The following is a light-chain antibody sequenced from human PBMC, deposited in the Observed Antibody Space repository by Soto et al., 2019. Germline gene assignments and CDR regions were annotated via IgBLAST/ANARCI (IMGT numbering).Light chain of an antibody. CDR3: YTYAGGSTYL. J-gene: IGLJ1*01. V-gene: IGLV2-23*01. Sequence: QSVLTQPASVSGSPGQPITISCTGTSSDVGSYSLLSWYQHHPGKAPKLIIYEDIKGPSGVSNRFSGSKSGNMASLRISGLQAEDEADYYCYTYAGGSTYLFGTGTKVTVL. CDR1: SSDVGSYSL. CDR2: EDI.